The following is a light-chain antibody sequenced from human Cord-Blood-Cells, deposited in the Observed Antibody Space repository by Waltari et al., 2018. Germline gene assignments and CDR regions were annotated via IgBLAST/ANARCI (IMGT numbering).Light chain of an antibody. CDR2: SNN. Sequence: QSVLTQPPSASGTPGQRVTISCSGSSSNIGSNTVKWYQQPPGTAPKLLIYSNNQRPSGVPDRFSGSKSGTSASLAISGLQSEDEADYYCAAWDDSLNGVVFGGGTKLTVL. CDR3: AAWDDSLNGVV. CDR1: SSNIGSNT. J-gene: IGLJ2*01. V-gene: IGLV1-44*01.